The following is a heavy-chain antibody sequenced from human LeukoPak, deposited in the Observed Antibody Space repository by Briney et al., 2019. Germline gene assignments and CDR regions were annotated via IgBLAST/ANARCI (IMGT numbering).Heavy chain of an antibody. J-gene: IGHJ5*02. CDR2: INPSGGST. CDR3: ARDMATVTRGLLGWFDP. Sequence: ASVKVSCKASGYTFTSYYMHWVRQAPGQGLEWMGIINPSGGSTSYAQKFQGRVTMTRDTSTSTVYMELSSLRSEDTAVYYCARDMATVTRGLLGWFDPWGQGTLATVSS. CDR1: GYTFTSYY. V-gene: IGHV1-46*01. D-gene: IGHD4-11*01.